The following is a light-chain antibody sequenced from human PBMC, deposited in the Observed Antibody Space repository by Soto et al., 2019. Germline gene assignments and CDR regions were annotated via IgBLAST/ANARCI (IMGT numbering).Light chain of an antibody. Sequence: EIVLTQSPGTLSLSPGERATLSCRASQSVSSNYLAWYQQKPGQAPRLLIYGASRRATGIPDRFSGSGSGTDFTLTISRLEPEYFAVYNCQQYGSSPLTCGGGTKVEIK. J-gene: IGKJ4*01. CDR3: QQYGSSPLT. CDR2: GAS. CDR1: QSVSSNY. V-gene: IGKV3-20*01.